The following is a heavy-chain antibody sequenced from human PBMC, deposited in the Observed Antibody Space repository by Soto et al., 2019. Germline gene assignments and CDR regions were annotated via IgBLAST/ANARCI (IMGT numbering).Heavy chain of an antibody. J-gene: IGHJ6*02. V-gene: IGHV4-31*03. CDR3: ARTITVFGVAVYNMDV. Sequence: SETLSLTCTVSGGSISSGGFYWSWIRQHPGKGLEWIGYIYYSGSTYYNPSLKSRVTISVDTSKNQFSLKLNSVTAADTAVYYCARTITVFGVAVYNMDVWGQGTTVNVSS. CDR2: IYYSGST. D-gene: IGHD3-3*01. CDR1: GGSISSGGFY.